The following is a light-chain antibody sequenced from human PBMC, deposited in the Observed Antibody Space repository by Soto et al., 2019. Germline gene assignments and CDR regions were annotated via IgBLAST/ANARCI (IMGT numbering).Light chain of an antibody. CDR2: EVT. CDR3: SSYTSSNTPYV. J-gene: IGLJ1*01. CDR1: SSDVGAYNF. V-gene: IGLV2-14*01. Sequence: QSFLTRPASVSGSPGQSITSSCTGSSSDVGAYNFVSWYQHHPGKAPKLILYEVTTRPSGVSSRFSGSKSGNTASLTISGLQADDEANYYCSSYTSSNTPYVFGTGTKVTVL.